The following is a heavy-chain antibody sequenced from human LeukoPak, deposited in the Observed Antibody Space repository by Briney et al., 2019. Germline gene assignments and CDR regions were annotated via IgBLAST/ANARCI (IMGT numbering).Heavy chain of an antibody. V-gene: IGHV1-8*01. D-gene: IGHD3-10*01. CDR3: ARGFTYGHPLDY. CDR1: GYTFTSYD. J-gene: IGHJ4*02. Sequence: GASVKVSCKASGYTFTSYDINWVRQVTGQLLEWMGWMNPANGNTGYVQNFQGRVTMTRDTSISTAYMELSSLTSEDTAVYYCARGFTYGHPLDYWGQGTLVTVSS. CDR2: MNPANGNT.